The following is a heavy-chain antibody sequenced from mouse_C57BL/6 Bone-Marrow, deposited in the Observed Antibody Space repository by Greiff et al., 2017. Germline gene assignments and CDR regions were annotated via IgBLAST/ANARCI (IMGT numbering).Heavy chain of an antibody. J-gene: IGHJ3*01. CDR1: GYAFSGSW. D-gene: IGHD2-1*01. V-gene: IGHV1-82*01. CDR3: ARCGNYAGFAY. Sequence: VLGVESGPELVKPGASVKISCKASGYAFSGSWMDWVKQMPGKGLEWIGRIYPGDGGTNYNGTFKGKATMTADKSSSTAYMQLSSTTSDDSAVDFCARCGNYAGFAYWGQGTLVTVSA. CDR2: IYPGDGGT.